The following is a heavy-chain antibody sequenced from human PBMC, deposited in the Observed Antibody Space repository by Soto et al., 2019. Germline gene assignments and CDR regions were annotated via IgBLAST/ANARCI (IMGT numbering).Heavy chain of an antibody. J-gene: IGHJ6*02. CDR1: GYTFTSYY. D-gene: IGHD4-17*01. Sequence: ASVKVSCKESGYTFTSYYMHWVRQAPGQGLEWMGIINPSGGSTSYAQKFQGRVTMTRDTSTSTAYMELSSLRSEDTAVYYCASPKSDYGDFLDYYYGMDVWGQGTTVT. CDR3: ASPKSDYGDFLDYYYGMDV. CDR2: INPSGGST. V-gene: IGHV1-46*01.